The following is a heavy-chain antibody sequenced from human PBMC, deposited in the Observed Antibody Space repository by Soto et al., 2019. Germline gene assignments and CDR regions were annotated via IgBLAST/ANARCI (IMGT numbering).Heavy chain of an antibody. D-gene: IGHD1-26*01. CDR3: ARVGLEWELPNWFDP. V-gene: IGHV4-59*01. CDR1: GGSISSYY. Sequence: SXTLSLTCTVSGGSISSYYCSWIVQPPGKGLEWIGYIYYSGSTNYNPSLKSRVTISVDTSKNQFSLKLSSVTAEDTAVYYCARVGLEWELPNWFDPWGQGTLVTVSS. CDR2: IYYSGST. J-gene: IGHJ5*02.